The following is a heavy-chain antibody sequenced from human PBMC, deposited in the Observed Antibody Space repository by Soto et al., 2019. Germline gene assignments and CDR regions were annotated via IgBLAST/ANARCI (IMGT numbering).Heavy chain of an antibody. Sequence: GSLRLSCAVPGFTFSSYAMSWVRQAPGKGLEWVSAISGSGGSTYYADSVKGRFTISRDNSKNTLYLQMNSLRAEDTAVYYCAKDPIVVVPAAMAPNWFDPWGQGTLVTVSS. V-gene: IGHV3-23*01. J-gene: IGHJ5*02. CDR1: GFTFSSYA. CDR2: ISGSGGST. CDR3: AKDPIVVVPAAMAPNWFDP. D-gene: IGHD2-2*01.